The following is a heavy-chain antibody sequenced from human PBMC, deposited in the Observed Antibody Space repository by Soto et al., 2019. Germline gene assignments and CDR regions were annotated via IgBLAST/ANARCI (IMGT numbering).Heavy chain of an antibody. CDR3: AKDVVAVAGTGDY. CDR2: ISGSGGST. Sequence: EVQLLESGGGLVQPGGSLRLSCAASGFTFSSYAMSWVRQAPGKGLEWVSAISGSGGSTYYADSVKGRFTISRDNSKNTLYLQMNGLIAEDTAVYYCAKDVVAVAGTGDYWGQGTLVTVSS. D-gene: IGHD6-19*01. V-gene: IGHV3-23*01. CDR1: GFTFSSYA. J-gene: IGHJ4*02.